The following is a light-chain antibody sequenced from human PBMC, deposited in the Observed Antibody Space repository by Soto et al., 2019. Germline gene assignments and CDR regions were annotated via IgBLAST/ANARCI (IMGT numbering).Light chain of an antibody. V-gene: IGKV1-39*01. CDR1: QSIDNY. J-gene: IGKJ1*01. Sequence: DIQMTQSPSSLSASIGDRVTITCRAGQSIDNYLNWYQQKPGKAPNLLIYATFSLQSGVPSRFSGSGSGTEFTLTISSLQREDFAIYYCQQSYSSTWTFGQGTKVEIK. CDR3: QQSYSSTWT. CDR2: ATF.